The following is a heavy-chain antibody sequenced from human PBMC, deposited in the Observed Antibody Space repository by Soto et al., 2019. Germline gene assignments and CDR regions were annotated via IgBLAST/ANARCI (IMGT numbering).Heavy chain of an antibody. CDR3: ARGAGYSGSYSDYFDY. V-gene: IGHV1-2*04. CDR2: INPNSGGT. J-gene: IGHJ4*02. CDR1: GYTFTGYY. Sequence: ASVKVSCKASGYTFTGYYMHWVRQAPGQGLEWMGWINPNSGGTNYAQKFQGWVTMTRDTSISTAYMELGRLRSDDTAVYYCARGAGYSGSYSDYFDYWGQGTLVTVSS. D-gene: IGHD1-26*01.